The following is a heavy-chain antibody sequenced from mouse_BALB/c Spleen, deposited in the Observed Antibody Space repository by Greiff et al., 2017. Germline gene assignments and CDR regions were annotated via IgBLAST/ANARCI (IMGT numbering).Heavy chain of an antibody. D-gene: IGHD2-14*01. CDR1: GYTFSSYW. Sequence: QVQLQQSGAELMKPGASVKISCKATGYTFSSYWIEWVKQRPGHGLEWIGEILPGSGSTNYNEKFKGKATFTADTSSNTAYMQLSSLTSEDSAVYYCARPGGGTGFAYWGQGTLVTVSA. J-gene: IGHJ3*01. CDR2: ILPGSGST. V-gene: IGHV1-9*01. CDR3: ARPGGGTGFAY.